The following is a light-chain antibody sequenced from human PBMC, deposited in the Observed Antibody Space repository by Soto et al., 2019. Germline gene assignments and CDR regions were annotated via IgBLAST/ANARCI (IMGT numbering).Light chain of an antibody. CDR1: SGSVSTTYY. CDR3: VLYMGSGIWV. CDR2: STN. J-gene: IGLJ3*02. V-gene: IGLV8-61*01. Sequence: QTVVTQEPSFSVSPGGTVTLTCGLSSGSVSTTYYPSWYQRTPGQPPRTLIYSTNTRSSGVPDRFSGSILGNKAALTIMGAQADDESDYYCVLYMGSGIWVFGGGTQLTVL.